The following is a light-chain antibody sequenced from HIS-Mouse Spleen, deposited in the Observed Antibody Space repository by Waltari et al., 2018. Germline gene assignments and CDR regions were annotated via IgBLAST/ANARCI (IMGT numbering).Light chain of an antibody. Sequence: EIVMTQSPSTLSGAPGERATLPCRANQSVSSNLAWYLQKPGQSPRPLIYGASTRAPGIPARFSGSGSGTEFTLTISSMQSEDFAVYYCQQYNNWPPITFGQGTRLEIK. CDR3: QQYNNWPPIT. CDR1: QSVSSN. V-gene: IGKV3-15*01. CDR2: GAS. J-gene: IGKJ5*01.